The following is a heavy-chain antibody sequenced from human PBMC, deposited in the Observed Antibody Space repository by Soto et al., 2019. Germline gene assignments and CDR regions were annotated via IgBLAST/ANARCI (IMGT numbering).Heavy chain of an antibody. D-gene: IGHD5-12*01. CDR2: ISGSGGST. V-gene: IGHV3-23*01. J-gene: IGHJ3*02. CDR1: GYTFSSYA. Sequence: GGSLRLSCAASGYTFSSYAMSWVRQAPGKGLEWVSAISGSGGSTYYADSVKGRFTISRDNSKNTLYLQMNSLRAEDTAVYYCAKPLYSGYRNDAFDIWGQGTMVTVSS. CDR3: AKPLYSGYRNDAFDI.